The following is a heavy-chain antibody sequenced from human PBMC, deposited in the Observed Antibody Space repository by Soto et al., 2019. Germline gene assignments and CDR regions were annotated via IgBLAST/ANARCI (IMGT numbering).Heavy chain of an antibody. CDR1: TFSLRGSGMR. V-gene: IGHV2-70*04. J-gene: IGHJ4*02. D-gene: IGHD3-22*01. CDR2: IAWDGTA. Sequence: GPTLVNPTQTLTLNSSFSTFSLRGSGMRVSWLRHPAGRALEWLARIAWDGTAYYTTSLKTKLTIANDRSKNPVDLTRTNVDPEDTATYYCAQTMILGRGPCLDFWGQGNLVTVSS. CDR3: AQTMILGRGPCLDF.